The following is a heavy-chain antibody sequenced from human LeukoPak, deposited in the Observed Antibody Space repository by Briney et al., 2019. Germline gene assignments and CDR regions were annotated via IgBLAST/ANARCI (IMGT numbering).Heavy chain of an antibody. V-gene: IGHV3-23*01. CDR2: ISGSGGST. CDR3: AKAQQRLVRLFHYFDY. J-gene: IGHJ4*02. D-gene: IGHD6-13*01. Sequence: GGSLRLSCAASGFTFSSYAMSWVRQAPGKGLEWVSAISGSGGSTYYADSVKGRFTISRDNSKNTLYLQMNSLRAEDTAVYYCAKAQQRLVRLFHYFDYWGQGTLVTVSS. CDR1: GFTFSSYA.